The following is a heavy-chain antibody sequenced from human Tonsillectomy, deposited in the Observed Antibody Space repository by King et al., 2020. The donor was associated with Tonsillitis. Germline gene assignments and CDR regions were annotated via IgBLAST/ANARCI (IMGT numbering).Heavy chain of an antibody. CDR2: ISGCSSYI. D-gene: IGHD1-26*01. J-gene: IGHJ4*02. CDR1: GFTFSTFS. CDR3: ARDLGRLSGSYFDY. Sequence: VQLVESGGGLFKPGGSLRLSCAASGFTFSTFSMNWVRQAPGRGLEGGSFISGCSSYIDDAVSVKGRFTVPRDNAKNSLFLQMNSLRAEDTAIYYCARDLGRLSGSYFDYRGQGTPVTVSS. V-gene: IGHV3-21*01.